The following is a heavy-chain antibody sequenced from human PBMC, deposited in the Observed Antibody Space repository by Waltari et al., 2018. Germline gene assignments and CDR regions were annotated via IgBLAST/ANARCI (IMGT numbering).Heavy chain of an antibody. CDR1: GGTCSSYA. V-gene: IGHV1-69*15. CDR3: ASGYSSSSFDY. D-gene: IGHD6-6*01. J-gene: IGHJ4*02. CDR2: FIPIFGTA. Sequence: QVQLVQSGAEVKKPGSSVQVSCKASGGTCSSYAISWVRQATGQGLEWMGMFIPIFGTANYAQKFQGRVTITADESTSTAYMELSSLRSEDTAVYYCASGYSSSSFDYWGQGTLVTVSS.